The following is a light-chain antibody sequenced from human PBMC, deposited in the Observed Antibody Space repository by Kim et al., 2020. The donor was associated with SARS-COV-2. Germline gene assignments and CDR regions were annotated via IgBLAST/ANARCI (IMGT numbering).Light chain of an antibody. CDR1: HSNIGSDY. CDR2: RNN. V-gene: IGLV1-47*01. J-gene: IGLJ2*01. Sequence: GPGVPISCSGSHSNIGSDYAYWYQQLPGTAPKVLIYRNNQRPSGVPDRFSGSKSDTSASLAISGLRSEDEGDYYCASWDDSLSGLVFGGGTQLTVL. CDR3: ASWDDSLSGLV.